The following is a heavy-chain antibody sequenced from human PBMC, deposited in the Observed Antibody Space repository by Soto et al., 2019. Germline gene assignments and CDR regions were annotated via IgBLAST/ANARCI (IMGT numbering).Heavy chain of an antibody. CDR2: VSFDGNRQ. CDR1: GFTFSSFA. V-gene: IGHV3-30*04. D-gene: IGHD2-2*01. CDR3: ARRHREVPALIGDYFDY. Sequence: QVQLVESGGGVVQPGKSLTLSCAASGFTFSSFAMHWVRQPPGKGLEWVAVVSFDGNRQYFSDSVKGRFTISRANSKNTVSLRLTRLRDDVSALYYCARRHREVPALIGDYFDYWGQGTLVTVSS. J-gene: IGHJ4*02.